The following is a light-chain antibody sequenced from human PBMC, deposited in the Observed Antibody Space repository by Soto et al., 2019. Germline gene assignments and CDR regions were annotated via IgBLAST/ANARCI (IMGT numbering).Light chain of an antibody. Sequence: EVALTQSPDTLSLSPGERVTLSGRASQSVSSYSAWYQQKPGQAPRLLIYDATNRATGIPPRFSGSGSGTDFTLTISSLEPEAFAAYYCQQRSGWLTFGGGTKVDIK. J-gene: IGKJ4*01. CDR3: QQRSGWLT. V-gene: IGKV3-11*01. CDR1: QSVSSY. CDR2: DAT.